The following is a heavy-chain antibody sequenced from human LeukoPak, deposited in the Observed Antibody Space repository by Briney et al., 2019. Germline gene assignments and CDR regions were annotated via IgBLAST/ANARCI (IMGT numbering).Heavy chain of an antibody. CDR2: IVVGSGNT. CDR3: ARERFRLATDY. Sequence: AASVKVSCKASGFSFISSTMQWVRQARGQRLEWIGWIVVGSGNTNYAQKFQERVTITRDMSTSTAYMELSSLRSEDTAVYYCARERFRLATDYWGQGTLVTVSS. V-gene: IGHV1-58*02. J-gene: IGHJ4*02. D-gene: IGHD5-12*01. CDR1: GFSFISST.